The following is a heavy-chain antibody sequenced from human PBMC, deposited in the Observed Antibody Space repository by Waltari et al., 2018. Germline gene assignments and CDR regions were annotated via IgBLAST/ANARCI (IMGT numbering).Heavy chain of an antibody. D-gene: IGHD2-21*01. J-gene: IGHJ3*02. V-gene: IGHV6-1*01. CDR2: TYYRSKWFN. CDR3: TRGIHSSFDI. CDR1: GGHISSNSVA. Sequence: QVQLQQSGPGLVKPSQTLSLTCAISGGHISSNSVAWNWIRQSPSRGLEWLGRTYYRSKWFNDYAVSVKSRITINPDTSKNQFSLQLSSLTPEDTAVYYCTRGIHSSFDIWGQGTMVTVSS.